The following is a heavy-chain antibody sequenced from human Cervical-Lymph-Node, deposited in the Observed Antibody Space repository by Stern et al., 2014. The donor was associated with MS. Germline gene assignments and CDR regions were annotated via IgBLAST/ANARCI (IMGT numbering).Heavy chain of an antibody. D-gene: IGHD2-21*01. CDR3: ARDGDRGYGLDV. J-gene: IGHJ6*02. Sequence: EVQLVESGGGLVQPGRSLRLSCVASGFSFDEYTFHWVRQSPGKGLEWGSGISCNSGSIGYADSVKGRFTVSRDNAKNSLYLQMNNLRSEDTALYYCARDGDRGYGLDVWGQGTTVTVSS. V-gene: IGHV3-9*01. CDR2: ISCNSGSI. CDR1: GFSFDEYT.